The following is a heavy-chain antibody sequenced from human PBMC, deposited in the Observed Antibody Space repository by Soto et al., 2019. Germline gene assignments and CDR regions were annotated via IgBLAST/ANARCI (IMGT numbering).Heavy chain of an antibody. CDR1: GYTFTSYY. D-gene: IGHD2-2*03. CDR2: INPSGGST. CDR3: ARDLGIVVVPAAKSFEPMREIDY. V-gene: IGHV1-46*01. J-gene: IGHJ4*02. Sequence: ASVKVSCKASGYTFTSYYMHWVRQAPGQGLEWMGIINPSGGSTSYAQKFQGRVTMTRDTSTSTVYMELSSLRSEDTAVYYCARDLGIVVVPAAKSFEPMREIDYWGQGTLVTVSS.